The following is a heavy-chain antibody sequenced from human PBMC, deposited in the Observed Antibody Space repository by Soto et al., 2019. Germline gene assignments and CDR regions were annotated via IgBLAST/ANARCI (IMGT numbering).Heavy chain of an antibody. CDR2: IWYDGNNK. CDR3: ARGLHSLFDY. Sequence: QVQLVESGGGVVQPGGSLRLSCAASGFTFSSYGMHWVRQAPGKGLEWVADIWYDGNNKYYADSVKGRFTISRDNSNNTLYVQMTSLRAEDTAVYYCARGLHSLFDYWGQGTLVTVSS. CDR1: GFTFSSYG. D-gene: IGHD2-21*01. J-gene: IGHJ4*02. V-gene: IGHV3-33*01.